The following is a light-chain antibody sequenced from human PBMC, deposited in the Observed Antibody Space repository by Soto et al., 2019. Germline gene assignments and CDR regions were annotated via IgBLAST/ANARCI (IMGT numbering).Light chain of an antibody. CDR1: SSIVGRYNL. CDR2: DVY. J-gene: IGLJ1*01. CDR3: SSFAGSNIL. V-gene: IGLV2-8*01. Sequence: HSVLTKPPPPNGAPGQSVTISCTGTSSIVGRYNLVCWYQQHTGIDPKLLIHDVYKGHIGIPECISGFKSGNSASLTVSGRQGEDEADYYCSSFAGSNILFGTGTKVTVL.